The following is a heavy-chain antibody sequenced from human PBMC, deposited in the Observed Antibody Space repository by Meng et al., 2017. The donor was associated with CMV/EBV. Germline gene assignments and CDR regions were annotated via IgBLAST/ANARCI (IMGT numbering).Heavy chain of an antibody. CDR2: IIHSGST. V-gene: IGHV4-34*01. CDR3: ARGRRQGSGNYYYYGMDV. Sequence: SFSGSCCSCIRQPPGKGLHWIGEIIHSGSTNYNPSLKSRVTISVDTSKNQFTLKLSSVTTAETAVYYCARGRRQGSGNYYYYGMDVWGQGTTVTVSS. J-gene: IGHJ6*02. CDR1: SFSGSC.